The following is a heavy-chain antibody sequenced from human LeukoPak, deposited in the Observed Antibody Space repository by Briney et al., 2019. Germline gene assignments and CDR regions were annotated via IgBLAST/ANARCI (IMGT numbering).Heavy chain of an antibody. V-gene: IGHV3-33*01. CDR1: GFTFSNYG. Sequence: GGSLRLSCAPSGFTFSNYGIHWVRQAPGKGLEWVAVIWYDGSQKYYADSVKGRFTISRDNSKNTLFLQMNSLRAEDTAMYYCARYGSGKNFDYWGQGTLVTVSS. CDR2: IWYDGSQK. J-gene: IGHJ4*02. CDR3: ARYGSGKNFDY. D-gene: IGHD3-10*01.